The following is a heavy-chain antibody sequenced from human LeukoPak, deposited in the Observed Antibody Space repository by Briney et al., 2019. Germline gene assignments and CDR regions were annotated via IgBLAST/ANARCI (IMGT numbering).Heavy chain of an antibody. CDR3: ARRAQYLFYYYYYYMDV. Sequence: GGSLRLSCAASGSTFSSYWMSWVRQAPGKGLEWVANIKQDGSEKYYVDSVKGRFTISRDNAKNSLCLQMNSLRAEDTAVYYCARRAQYLFYYYYYYMDVWGKGTTVTVSS. D-gene: IGHD2-2*02. CDR2: IKQDGSEK. V-gene: IGHV3-7*01. J-gene: IGHJ6*03. CDR1: GSTFSSYW.